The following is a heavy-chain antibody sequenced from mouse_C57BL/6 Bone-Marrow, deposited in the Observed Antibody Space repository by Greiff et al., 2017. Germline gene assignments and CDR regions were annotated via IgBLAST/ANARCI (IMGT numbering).Heavy chain of an antibody. V-gene: IGHV1-55*01. CDR3: ARHYGSSFDY. CDR1: GYTFTSYW. Sequence: QVQLKQPEAELVKPGASVKMSCKASGYTFTSYWITWVKQRPGQGLEWIGDIYPGSGSTNYNEKFKSKATLTVDTSSSTAYMQLSSLTSEDSAVYYCARHYGSSFDYWGQGTTLTVSS. J-gene: IGHJ2*01. CDR2: IYPGSGST. D-gene: IGHD1-1*01.